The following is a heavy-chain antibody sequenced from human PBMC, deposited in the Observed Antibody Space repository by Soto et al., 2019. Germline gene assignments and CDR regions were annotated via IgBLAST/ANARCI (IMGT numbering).Heavy chain of an antibody. CDR1: GCSISSSSYY. V-gene: IGHV4-39*01. CDR2: IYYSGST. D-gene: IGHD6-19*01. Sequence: PSETLSLTCTVSGCSISSSSYYWGWIRQPPGKGLEWIGSIYYSGSTYYNPSLESRVTISVDTSKNQFSLKLSSVTAADTAVYYCARHDGGWLDYWGQGTLVTVSS. J-gene: IGHJ4*02. CDR3: ARHDGGWLDY.